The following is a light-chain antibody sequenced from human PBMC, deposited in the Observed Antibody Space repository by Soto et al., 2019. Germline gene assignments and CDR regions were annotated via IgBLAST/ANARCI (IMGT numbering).Light chain of an antibody. CDR3: AAWDDSLSGFYV. J-gene: IGLJ1*01. CDR2: SST. V-gene: IGLV1-47*01. Sequence: QSVLTQPPSASGTPGQRVTISCSGSSSNIGSNHVYWYQHLPGTAPKPLIYSSTQRPSGVPDRFSGSKSGTSASLAISGLRSEDEADYYCAAWDDSLSGFYVFGTGTKVTVL. CDR1: SSNIGSNH.